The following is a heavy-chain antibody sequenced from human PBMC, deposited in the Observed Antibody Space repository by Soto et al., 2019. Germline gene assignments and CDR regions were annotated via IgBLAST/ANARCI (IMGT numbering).Heavy chain of an antibody. CDR2: IKQDGSEK. CDR1: GFTFSSYW. V-gene: IGHV3-7*04. Sequence: PGGSLRLSCAASGFTFSSYWMSWVRQAPGKGLEWVANIKQDGSEKYYVDSVKGRFTISRDNAKNSLYLQMNSLRAEDTAVYYCARETYYYDSSGYYEPDFDYWGQGTLVTVSS. CDR3: ARETYYYDSSGYYEPDFDY. J-gene: IGHJ4*02. D-gene: IGHD3-22*01.